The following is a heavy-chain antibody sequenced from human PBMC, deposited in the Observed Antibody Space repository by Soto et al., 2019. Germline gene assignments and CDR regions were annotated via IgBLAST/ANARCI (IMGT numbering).Heavy chain of an antibody. J-gene: IGHJ4*02. CDR2: IYWDHTN. CDR3: AYALRWSSCIGARCYYFDY. V-gene: IGHV2-5*02. Sequence: SGPTLVNPTETLTLTCTFSGFSLSTNGEGVGWIRQPPGKALEWLALIYWDHTNRYSPSLKSRLTITRDTSKNQVVLTVTNMDPVDTATYFCAYALRWSSCIGARCYYFDYWGQGPPVTVSS. CDR1: GFSLSTNGEG. D-gene: IGHD2-15*01.